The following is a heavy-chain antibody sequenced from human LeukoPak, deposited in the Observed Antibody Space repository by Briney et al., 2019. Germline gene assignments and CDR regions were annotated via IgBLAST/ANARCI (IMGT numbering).Heavy chain of an antibody. J-gene: IGHJ5*02. Sequence: SETLSLTCTVSGASISTSPYYWGWLRQPPGKGLEWIGIIHYTGNTYYNPSLQSRVTMSVDTSNSQFSLKVNSVTAADTAVYYCARDDYFRRDHGGANWFDPWGQGTLVTVSS. CDR2: IHYTGNT. V-gene: IGHV4-39*01. CDR1: GASISTSPYY. D-gene: IGHD4/OR15-4a*01. CDR3: ARDDYFRRDHGGANWFDP.